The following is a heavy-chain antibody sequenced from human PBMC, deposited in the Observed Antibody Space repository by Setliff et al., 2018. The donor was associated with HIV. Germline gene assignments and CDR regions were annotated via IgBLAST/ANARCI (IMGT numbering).Heavy chain of an antibody. Sequence: SETLSLTCTVSDDSINDYYWSWLRQPPGKGLEWIGYIYKTGTTRYSPSLESRVTISIDTSRNHFSLNLKSVTAADTALYYCARISSRTASSGILFDHWGQGTLVTVSS. CDR1: DDSINDYY. J-gene: IGHJ4*02. CDR2: IYKTGTT. D-gene: IGHD2-8*02. V-gene: IGHV4-4*09. CDR3: ARISSRTASSGILFDH.